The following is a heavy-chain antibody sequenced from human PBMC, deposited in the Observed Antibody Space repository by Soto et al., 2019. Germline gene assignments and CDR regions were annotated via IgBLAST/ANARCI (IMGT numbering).Heavy chain of an antibody. Sequence: QVQLQESGPRLVTPSETLTLTCSLSGGSITNHYWGWIRQPPGKGLEFIRRLYPSGRAHYNPSLQSRVTMSVDTSKNQFSLKVNSVTAADTAIYYCARDYDVNTAVDYWYFDLWGRGTLVTVSS. V-gene: IGHV4-4*07. CDR3: ARDYDVNTAVDYWYFDL. CDR2: LYPSGRA. J-gene: IGHJ2*01. D-gene: IGHD5-18*01. CDR1: GGSITNHY.